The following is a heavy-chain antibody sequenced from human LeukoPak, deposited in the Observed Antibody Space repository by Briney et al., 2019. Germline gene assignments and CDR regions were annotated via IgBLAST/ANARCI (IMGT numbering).Heavy chain of an antibody. CDR3: ARGPLDLSDIVVVPDYYYMDV. Sequence: GASVKVSCKASGYTFTSYYMHWVRQAPGQGLEWMGIINPSGGSTSYAQKFQGRVTMTRDTSTSTVYMELSSLRSEDTAVYYCARGPLDLSDIVVVPDYYYMDVWGKGTTVTVSS. J-gene: IGHJ6*03. D-gene: IGHD2-2*01. V-gene: IGHV1-46*01. CDR2: INPSGGST. CDR1: GYTFTSYY.